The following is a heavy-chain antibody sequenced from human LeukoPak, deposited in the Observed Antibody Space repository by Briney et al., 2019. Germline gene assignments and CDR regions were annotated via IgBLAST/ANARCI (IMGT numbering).Heavy chain of an antibody. Sequence: GGSLRLSCVASGFTFSSYAMGWVRQAPGKGLEWVANIKQDGSEKYYVDSVKGRFTISRDNAKNSLYLQMNSLRAEGTAVYYCARGGYCSGGSCPYYFDYWGQGTLVTVSS. J-gene: IGHJ4*02. V-gene: IGHV3-7*01. CDR2: IKQDGSEK. CDR1: GFTFSSYA. CDR3: ARGGYCSGGSCPYYFDY. D-gene: IGHD2-15*01.